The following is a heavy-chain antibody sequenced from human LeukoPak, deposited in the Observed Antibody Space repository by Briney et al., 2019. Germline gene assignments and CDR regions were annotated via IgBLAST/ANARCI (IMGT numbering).Heavy chain of an antibody. D-gene: IGHD3-22*01. CDR1: GASISSYY. CDR3: ARAAPDYFDSSGYYPYYYYGMDV. V-gene: IGHV4-30-4*08. J-gene: IGHJ6*02. CDR2: IYYSGST. Sequence: SETLSLTCTVSGASISSYYWSWIRQPPGKGLEWIGYIYYSGSTYYNPSLKSRVTISVDTSKNQFSLKLSSVTAADTAVYYCARAAPDYFDSSGYYPYYYYGMDVWGQGTTVTVSS.